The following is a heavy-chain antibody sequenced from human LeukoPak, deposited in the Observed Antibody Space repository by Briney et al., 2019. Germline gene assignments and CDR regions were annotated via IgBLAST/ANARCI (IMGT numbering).Heavy chain of an antibody. CDR1: GFTFSSYW. Sequence: GGSLRLSCAASGFTFSSYWMHWVRHAPGKGLVWVSRINTDGSSTDYADSVKGRFTVSRDNAKNTLYLQMSSLRAEDTAVYYCATGRGTPLGFWGQGALVTVSS. J-gene: IGHJ4*02. CDR3: ATGRGTPLGF. D-gene: IGHD1-26*01. V-gene: IGHV3-74*01. CDR2: INTDGSST.